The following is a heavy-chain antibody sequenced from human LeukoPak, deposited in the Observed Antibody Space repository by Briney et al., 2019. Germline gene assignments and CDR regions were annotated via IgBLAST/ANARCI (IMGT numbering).Heavy chain of an antibody. V-gene: IGHV4-4*07. Sequence: SETLSLTCTVSGGSISSYYWSWIRQPAGKGLEWIGRIYTSGSTNYNPSLKSRVTMSVDTSKNQFSLKLSSVTAADTAVYYCAGSTHCSGGSCYSGWFDPWGQGTLVTVSS. CDR1: GGSISSYY. CDR2: IYTSGST. CDR3: AGSTHCSGGSCYSGWFDP. J-gene: IGHJ5*02. D-gene: IGHD2-15*01.